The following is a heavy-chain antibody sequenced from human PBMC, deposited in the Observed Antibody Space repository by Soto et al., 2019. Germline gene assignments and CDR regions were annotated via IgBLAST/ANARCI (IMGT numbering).Heavy chain of an antibody. CDR1: GFTFSSYG. CDR2: ISYDGSNK. Sequence: GGSLRLSCAASGFTFSSYGMHWVRQAPGKGLEWVAVISYDGSNKYYADSVKGRFTISRDNSKNTLYLQMNSLRSEDTAVYYCARGYSSSWYYFDYWGPGTLVTVSS. D-gene: IGHD6-13*01. V-gene: IGHV3-30*03. J-gene: IGHJ4*02. CDR3: ARGYSSSWYYFDY.